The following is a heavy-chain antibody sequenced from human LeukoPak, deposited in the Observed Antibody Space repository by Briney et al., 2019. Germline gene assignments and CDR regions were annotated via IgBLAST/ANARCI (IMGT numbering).Heavy chain of an antibody. CDR3: ARQVGVDDAFDI. Sequence: GGSLRLSCAASGFTFNTYSVDWVRQAPGKGLEWVSSISSGSSYIFYADSMKGRFTISRDNAKTSLYLQMNSLRAEDTAVYYCARQVGVDDAFDIWGQGTKVTVSS. CDR2: ISSGSSYI. D-gene: IGHD1-26*01. J-gene: IGHJ3*02. CDR1: GFTFNTYS. V-gene: IGHV3-21*01.